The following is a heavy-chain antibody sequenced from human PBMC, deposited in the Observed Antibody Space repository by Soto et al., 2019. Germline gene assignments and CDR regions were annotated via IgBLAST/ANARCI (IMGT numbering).Heavy chain of an antibody. V-gene: IGHV3-64*01. CDR2: ISSNGGST. Sequence: GGSLRLSCAASGFTFSSYAMHWVRQAPGKGLEYVSAISSNGGSTYYANSVKGRFTISRDNSKNTLYLQMGSLRAEDMAVYYCARAYGDYAFDIWGQGTMVTVSS. CDR3: ARAYGDYAFDI. J-gene: IGHJ3*02. D-gene: IGHD4-17*01. CDR1: GFTFSSYA.